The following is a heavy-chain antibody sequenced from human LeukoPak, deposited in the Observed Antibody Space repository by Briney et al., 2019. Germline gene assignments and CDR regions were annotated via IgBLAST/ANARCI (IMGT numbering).Heavy chain of an antibody. D-gene: IGHD5-12*01. CDR2: ISGSGGST. V-gene: IGHV3-23*01. Sequence: GGSLRLSCAASGFTFSSYAMSWVRQAPGKGLEWVSAISGSGGSTYYADSVRGRFTISRDNSKNTLYLQMNSLRAEDTAVYYCAKGDIVATPTPIDYWGQGTLVTVSS. J-gene: IGHJ4*02. CDR3: AKGDIVATPTPIDY. CDR1: GFTFSSYA.